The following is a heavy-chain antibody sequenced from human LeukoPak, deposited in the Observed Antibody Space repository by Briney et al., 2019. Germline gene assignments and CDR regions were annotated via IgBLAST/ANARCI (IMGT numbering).Heavy chain of an antibody. Sequence: GASVKVSRKASAYTFTSYYMHWARQAPGQGLEWMGIINPSGGSTSYAQKIQGRVTMTRDTSTSTVYMELSSLRSEDTAVYYCARGAWEMARRYAFDMWGQRTMVTVSS. D-gene: IGHD5-24*01. CDR3: ARGAWEMARRYAFDM. V-gene: IGHV1-46*01. CDR1: AYTFTSYY. J-gene: IGHJ3*02. CDR2: INPSGGST.